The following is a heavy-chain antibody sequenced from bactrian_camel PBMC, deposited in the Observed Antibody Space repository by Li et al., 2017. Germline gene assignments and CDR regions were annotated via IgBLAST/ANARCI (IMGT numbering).Heavy chain of an antibody. CDR2: IYTGGGST. J-gene: IGHJ4*01. V-gene: IGHV3S1*01. D-gene: IGHD3*01. CDR1: GFTFDTYD. CDR3: ATRLGPSQYDYCSGSWCTETGGNY. Sequence: HVQLVESGGGLVQPGGSLTLSCAASGFTFDTYDLNWVRQAPGKEREGVAAIYTGGGSTTYAESVKGRFTISRDNAKNTLYLQLNSLKTEDTAMYFCATRLGPSQYDYCSGSWCTETGGNYWGQGTQVTVS.